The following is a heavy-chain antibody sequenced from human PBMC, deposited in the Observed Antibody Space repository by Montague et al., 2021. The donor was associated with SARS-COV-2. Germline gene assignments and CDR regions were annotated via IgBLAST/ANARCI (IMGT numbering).Heavy chain of an antibody. CDR2: IYHSGSS. CDR3: ARDPRGGTGYLDS. V-gene: IGHV4-59*02. Sequence: SETLSLTCSVSGEYVSAFYWNWLRQSPGKGLEWIGRIYHSGSSNFNPSLKRRLPMSIDTSKNQFSLTLRSVTAADTAIYFCARDPRGGTGYLDSWGQGILVAVSS. J-gene: IGHJ5*01. CDR1: GEYVSAFY. D-gene: IGHD6-25*01.